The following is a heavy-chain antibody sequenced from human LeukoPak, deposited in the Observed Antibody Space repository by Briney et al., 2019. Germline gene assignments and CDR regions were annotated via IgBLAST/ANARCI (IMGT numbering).Heavy chain of an antibody. D-gene: IGHD6-13*01. V-gene: IGHV4-59*12. CDR2: IYYSGST. Sequence: PSETLSLTCTVSGGSISSYYWSWIRQPPGKGLEWIGSIYYSGSTYYNPSLKSRVTISVDTSKNQFSLKLSSVTAADTAVYYCARDGGIAAAGTFDYWGQGTLVTVSS. CDR3: ARDGGIAAAGTFDY. J-gene: IGHJ4*02. CDR1: GGSISSYY.